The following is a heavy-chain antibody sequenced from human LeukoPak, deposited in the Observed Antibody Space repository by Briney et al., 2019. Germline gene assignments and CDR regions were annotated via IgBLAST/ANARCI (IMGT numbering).Heavy chain of an antibody. CDR3: ARDYCGGDCFPDY. Sequence: ASVKVSCKASGYTFTGYYVHWVRQAPGQGLEWMGRINPNSGDTNYAQKFQGRVTMTRDTSISTAYMELSRLRSDDTVVYYCARDYCGGDCFPDYWGQGTLVTVSS. D-gene: IGHD2-21*02. V-gene: IGHV1-2*05. J-gene: IGHJ4*02. CDR1: GYTFTGYY. CDR2: INPNSGDT.